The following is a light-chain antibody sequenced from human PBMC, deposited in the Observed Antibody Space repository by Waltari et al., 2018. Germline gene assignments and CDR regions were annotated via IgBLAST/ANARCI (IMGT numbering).Light chain of an antibody. CDR2: AES. Sequence: EIVLTQSPGTLSLSPGERATLSCRASESVSSSHLAWYQQKPGQAPRLLIYAESYRATGIPDRCSGSGSGTDFTLTISRLEPEDFAVYYCQQFGSSPFTFGGGTKVEIK. CDR1: ESVSSSH. V-gene: IGKV3-20*01. CDR3: QQFGSSPFT. J-gene: IGKJ4*01.